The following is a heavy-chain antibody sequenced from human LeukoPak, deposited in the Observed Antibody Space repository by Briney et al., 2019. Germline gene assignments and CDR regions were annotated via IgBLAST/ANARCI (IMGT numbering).Heavy chain of an antibody. CDR1: GGTFSSYA. V-gene: IGHV1-69*05. J-gene: IGHJ4*02. CDR2: IILIFGTA. D-gene: IGHD5-18*01. Sequence: GASVKVSCKASGGTFSSYAISWVRQAPGQGLEWMGGIILIFGTANYAQKFQGRVTITTDESTSTAYMELSSLRSEDTAVYYCARASSYGPTGFDYWGQGTLVTVSS. CDR3: ARASSYGPTGFDY.